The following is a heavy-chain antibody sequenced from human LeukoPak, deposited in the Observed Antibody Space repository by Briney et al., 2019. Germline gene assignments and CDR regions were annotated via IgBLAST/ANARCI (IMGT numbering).Heavy chain of an antibody. CDR2: MNPNNSDI. V-gene: IGHV1-8*01. J-gene: IGHJ4*02. CDR3: VRVPPGTTIYAY. Sequence: ASVKVSCKASGYTFTSYHINWVRQATGQGLEWVGWMNPNNSDIGYAQKFQGRVTTTRSTSIGTAYMELSSLRSEDTAIYYCVRVPPGTTIYAYWGQGTLVTASS. D-gene: IGHD1-14*01. CDR1: GYTFTSYH.